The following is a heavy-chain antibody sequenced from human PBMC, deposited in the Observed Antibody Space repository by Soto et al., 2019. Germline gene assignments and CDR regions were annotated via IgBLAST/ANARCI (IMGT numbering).Heavy chain of an antibody. D-gene: IGHD2-2*01. Sequence: SGGSLRLSCAASEFTFSNYAMSWVRQAPGKGLEWVSSISDNGGTTYYADSVKGRFTISRDNSKNTLYLQMNSLRAEDTAVYYCAKDPQLLIVYFDYRGLGTQVTVSS. CDR2: ISDNGGTT. CDR1: EFTFSNYA. V-gene: IGHV3-23*01. CDR3: AKDPQLLIVYFDY. J-gene: IGHJ4*02.